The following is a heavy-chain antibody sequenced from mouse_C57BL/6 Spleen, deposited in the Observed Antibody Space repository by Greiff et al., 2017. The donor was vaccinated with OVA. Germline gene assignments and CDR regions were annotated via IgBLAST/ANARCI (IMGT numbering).Heavy chain of an antibody. D-gene: IGHD1-1*01. J-gene: IGHJ4*01. Sequence: QVQLQQPGAELVKPGASVTLSCKASGYTFTSYWMHWVKQRPGQGLEWIGMIHPNSGSTNYNEKFKSKATLTVDKSSSTAYMQLSSLTSEDSAVYYGARSCSRLYYYAMDYWGQGTSVTVSS. CDR1: GYTFTSYW. CDR3: ARSCSRLYYYAMDY. V-gene: IGHV1-64*01. CDR2: IHPNSGST.